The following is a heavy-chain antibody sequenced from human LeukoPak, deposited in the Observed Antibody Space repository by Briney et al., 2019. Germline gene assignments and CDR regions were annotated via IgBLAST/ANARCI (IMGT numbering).Heavy chain of an antibody. J-gene: IGHJ4*02. CDR2: LDSDGSST. CDR3: ASAVENYGRNALDY. D-gene: IGHD4-23*01. V-gene: IGHV3-74*01. Sequence: HPGGSLRLSCAASAFTFRSSWMHWVRQAPGKGLVWVSRLDSDGSSTHYADSVKGRFTISRDNAKNTLYLQMNSLRAEDTAVYYCASAVENYGRNALDYWGQGTLVTVSS. CDR1: AFTFRSSW.